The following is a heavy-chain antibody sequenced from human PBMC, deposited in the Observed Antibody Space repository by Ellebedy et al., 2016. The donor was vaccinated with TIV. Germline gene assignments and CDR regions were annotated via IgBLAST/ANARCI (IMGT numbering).Heavy chain of an antibody. CDR3: ARSLTGYGYIDS. CDR2: IFPLDSDT. CDR1: GYNFATYW. Sequence: GESLKISCKASGYNFATYWIGWLRQTPGKGLEWMGIIFPLDSDTRYSPSFQGQVTISADRTLTTAYLQWSSLRASDTAMYYCARSLTGYGYIDSWGQGTLVNVSS. D-gene: IGHD3-9*01. V-gene: IGHV5-51*01. J-gene: IGHJ4*02.